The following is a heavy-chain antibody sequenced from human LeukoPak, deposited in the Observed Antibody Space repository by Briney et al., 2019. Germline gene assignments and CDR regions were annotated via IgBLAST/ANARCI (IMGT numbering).Heavy chain of an antibody. Sequence: GGSPRLSCAASGFTFSSYDMTWVRQAPGRGLEWVSSIRPSGDNTYYGDSVKGRFTISRDNSKNTVYLQKNNMRVYDTAAVYYSRVAGGHWFDPWGQGTLVTVSS. CDR1: GFTFSSYD. CDR3: SRVAGGHWFDP. J-gene: IGHJ5*02. D-gene: IGHD6-19*01. V-gene: IGHV3-23*01. CDR2: IRPSGDNT.